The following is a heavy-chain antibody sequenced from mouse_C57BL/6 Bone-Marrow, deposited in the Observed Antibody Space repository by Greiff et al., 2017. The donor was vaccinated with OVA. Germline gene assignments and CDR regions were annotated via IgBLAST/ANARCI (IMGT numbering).Heavy chain of an antibody. CDR2: IYPGSGST. CDR3: ARYSNYDYYAMDY. J-gene: IGHJ4*01. V-gene: IGHV1-55*01. D-gene: IGHD2-5*01. Sequence: QVQLQQPGAELVKPGASVKMSCKASGYTFTSYWITWVKQRPGQGLEWIGDIYPGSGSTNYNEKFKSKATLTVDPSSSTAYMQLSSLTSEDSAVYYCARYSNYDYYAMDYWGQGTSVTVSS. CDR1: GYTFTSYW.